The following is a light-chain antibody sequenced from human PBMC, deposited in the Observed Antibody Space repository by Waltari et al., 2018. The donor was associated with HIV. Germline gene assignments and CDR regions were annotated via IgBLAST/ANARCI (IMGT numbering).Light chain of an antibody. J-gene: IGKJ4*01. CDR1: PSLSRSY. CDR2: GAS. CDR3: QQYGSSPLT. V-gene: IGKV3-20*01. Sequence: VVLTQSPGILSLSPGERATLSCRASPSLSRSYLAWYQQKPGQAPRLLIYGASSRATGIPDRFSGSGSGTDFTLTISRLEPEDFAVYICQQYGSSPLTFGGGTKVE.